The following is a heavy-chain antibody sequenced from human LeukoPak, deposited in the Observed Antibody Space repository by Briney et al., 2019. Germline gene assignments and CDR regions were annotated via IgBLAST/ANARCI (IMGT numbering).Heavy chain of an antibody. CDR1: GDSISSSRSY. D-gene: IGHD3-9*01. J-gene: IGHJ3*02. V-gene: IGHV4-39*01. CDR2: IYDSGSI. CDR3: AGLVRIYDILTGYIITDAFDI. Sequence: PSETLSLTCTVSGDSISSSRSYWDWIRQPPGKGLEWIGSIYDSGSIYYNPSLKSRVTTSVDTSRNQFSLKLSSVTAADTAVYYCAGLVRIYDILTGYIITDAFDIWGQGTMVTVSS.